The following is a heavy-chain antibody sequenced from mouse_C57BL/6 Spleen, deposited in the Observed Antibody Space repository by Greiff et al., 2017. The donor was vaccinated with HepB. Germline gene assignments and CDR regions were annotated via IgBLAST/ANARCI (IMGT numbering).Heavy chain of an antibody. J-gene: IGHJ2*01. CDR2: IDPSDSYT. Sequence: VQLQQPGAELVKPGASVKLSCKASGYTFTSYWMQWVKQRPGQGLEWIGEIDPSDSYTNYNQKFKGKATLTVDTSSSTAYMQLSSLTSEDSAVYYCARGGGTYYFDYWGQGTTITVSS. CDR3: ARGGGTYYFDY. V-gene: IGHV1-50*01. D-gene: IGHD2-14*01. CDR1: GYTFTSYW.